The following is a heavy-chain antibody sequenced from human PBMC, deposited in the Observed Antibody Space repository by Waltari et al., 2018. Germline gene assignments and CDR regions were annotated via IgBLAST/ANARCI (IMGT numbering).Heavy chain of an antibody. CDR1: GGSISSGAYY. V-gene: IGHV4-31*03. J-gene: IGHJ4*02. Sequence: QVQLQESGPGLVKPSQTLSLTCTVSGGSISSGAYYCSWIRHHPGKGLEWIGYIYYIGSTYYNPSLESRITISLDTSKNQFSLKLSAVTAADTAVYYCARGVLGDLSPYFDYWGQGILVTVSS. CDR2: IYYIGST. D-gene: IGHD3-16*02. CDR3: ARGVLGDLSPYFDY.